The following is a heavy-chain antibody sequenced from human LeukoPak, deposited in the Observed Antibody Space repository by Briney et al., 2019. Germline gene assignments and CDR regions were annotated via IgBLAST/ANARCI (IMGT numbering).Heavy chain of an antibody. Sequence: GGSLRLSCAASGFTFSSSWMIWARQAPGKGLEWVANINQDGGQKYYLDSVKGRFTISRDNADNSLYLQMDGLRAEDTAVYYCATNTRAYAVLLAYWGQGTLVTVSS. CDR2: INQDGGQK. J-gene: IGHJ4*02. D-gene: IGHD4-17*01. CDR3: ATNTRAYAVLLAY. V-gene: IGHV3-7*01. CDR1: GFTFSSSW.